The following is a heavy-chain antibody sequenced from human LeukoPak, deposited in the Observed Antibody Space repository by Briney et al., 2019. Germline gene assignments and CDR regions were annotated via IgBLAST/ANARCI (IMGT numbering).Heavy chain of an antibody. V-gene: IGHV3-15*01. J-gene: IGHJ4*02. CDR2: IKTKTDGGTT. D-gene: IGHD4-11*01. CDR3: TTDNYISLQY. Sequence: PGGSLRLSCAASGFTFSNAWMTWVRQAPGKGLEWAGRIKTKTDGGTTDYAAPVRGRFTISRDDSKNTLYLQMDSLKTEDTAVYYCTTDNYISLQYWGQGTLVTVSS. CDR1: GFTFSNAW.